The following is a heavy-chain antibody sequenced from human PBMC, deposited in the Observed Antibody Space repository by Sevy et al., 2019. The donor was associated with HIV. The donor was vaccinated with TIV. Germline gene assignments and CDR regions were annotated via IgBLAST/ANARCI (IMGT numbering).Heavy chain of an antibody. J-gene: IGHJ6*02. D-gene: IGHD1-1*01. CDR2: ISYDGGIK. CDR3: SQDQQLGVDYGLDV. Sequence: GGSLRLSCAASGFTFSNYAMHWVRQSPGKGLEWVALISYDGGIKIYADSVKGRFTISRDNSKNTLDLEMNSLRIEDTALYYCSQDQQLGVDYGLDVWGQGTTVTVSS. CDR1: GFTFSNYA. V-gene: IGHV3-30*18.